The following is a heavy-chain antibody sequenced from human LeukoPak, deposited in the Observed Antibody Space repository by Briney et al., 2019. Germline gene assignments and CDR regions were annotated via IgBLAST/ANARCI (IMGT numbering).Heavy chain of an antibody. CDR3: ARERTGESDFDY. V-gene: IGHV1-2*02. Sequence: GASVKVSCKASGYTFTGYFMHWVRQAPGQGLEWMGWINPNSGGTNYAQNSKGRVTMTRDTSISTAYMELSRLTSDDTAVYYCARERTGESDFDYWGQPTLPTVSS. CDR1: GYTFTGYF. J-gene: IGHJ4*01. D-gene: IGHD7-27*01. CDR2: INPNSGGT.